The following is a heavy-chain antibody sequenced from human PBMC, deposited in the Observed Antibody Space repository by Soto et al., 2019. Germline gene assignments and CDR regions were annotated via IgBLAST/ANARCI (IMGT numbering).Heavy chain of an antibody. CDR3: AKSFCSSSSCFFLWVDP. V-gene: IGHV3-23*01. CDR1: GFDFSSYA. CDR2: ISGTGIPT. Sequence: GGSLRLSCAASGFDFSSYARSWVRQVPGKGLECISLISGTGIPTLYAESVKGRFSVSRDNSKDTLFLEMNNLGVDDTAMYYCAKSFCSSSSCFFLWVDPWGPGTLVTVYS. D-gene: IGHD2-2*01. J-gene: IGHJ5*02.